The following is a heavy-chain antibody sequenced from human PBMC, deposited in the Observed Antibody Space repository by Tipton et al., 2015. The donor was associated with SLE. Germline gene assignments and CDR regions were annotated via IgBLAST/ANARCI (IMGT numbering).Heavy chain of an antibody. Sequence: TLSLTCTVSGGSISSYYWSWIRQPPGKGLEWIGYIYYSGSTNYNPSLKSRVTISVDTSKNQFSLKLSPVTAADTAVYYCARGTRFLEWLLPFYMDVWGKGTTVTVSS. CDR2: IYYSGST. CDR3: ARGTRFLEWLLPFYMDV. J-gene: IGHJ6*03. CDR1: GGSISSYY. D-gene: IGHD3-3*01. V-gene: IGHV4-59*01.